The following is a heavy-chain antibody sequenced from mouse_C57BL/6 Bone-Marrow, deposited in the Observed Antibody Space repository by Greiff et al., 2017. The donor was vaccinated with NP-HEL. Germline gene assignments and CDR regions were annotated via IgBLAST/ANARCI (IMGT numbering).Heavy chain of an antibody. CDR3: TRSGATVVATRYFDY. CDR2: IDPETGGT. Sequence: QVQLQQSGAVLVRPGASVTLSCKASGYTFTDYEMHWVKQTPVHGLEWIGAIDPETGGTAYNQKFKGKAILTADKSSSTAYMELRSLTSEDSAVYYCTRSGATVVATRYFDYWGQGTTLTVSS. CDR1: GYTFTDYE. V-gene: IGHV1-15*01. J-gene: IGHJ2*01. D-gene: IGHD1-1*01.